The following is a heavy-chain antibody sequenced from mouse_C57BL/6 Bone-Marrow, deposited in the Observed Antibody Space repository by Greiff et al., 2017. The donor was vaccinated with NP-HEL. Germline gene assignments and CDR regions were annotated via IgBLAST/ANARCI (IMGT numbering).Heavy chain of an antibody. V-gene: IGHV1-82*01. J-gene: IGHJ1*03. CDR2: IYPGDGDT. D-gene: IGHD1-1*01. CDR1: GYAFSSSW. CDR3: ARKDYGSSYGPWYFDV. Sequence: QVQLQQSGPELVKPGASVKISCKASGYAFSSSWMNWVKQRPGKGLEWIGRIYPGDGDTNYNGKFKGKATLTADKSSSTAYMQLSSLTSEDSAVYFCARKDYGSSYGPWYFDVWGTGTTVTVSS.